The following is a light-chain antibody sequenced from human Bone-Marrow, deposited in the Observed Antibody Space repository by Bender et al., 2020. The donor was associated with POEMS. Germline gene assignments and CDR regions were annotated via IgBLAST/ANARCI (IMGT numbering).Light chain of an antibody. CDR3: SSYAGSNTFL. CDR2: EDD. V-gene: IGLV2-23*02. J-gene: IGLJ1*01. CDR1: SSDVGNYNL. Sequence: QSALTQPPSASGSPGQSVTISCTGTSSDVGNYNLVSWYQHHPGKAPKLMIYEDDERPSGVSIRFSGSKSGNTASLTISGLQAEDEGDYYCSSYAGSNTFLFGPGTKVTVL.